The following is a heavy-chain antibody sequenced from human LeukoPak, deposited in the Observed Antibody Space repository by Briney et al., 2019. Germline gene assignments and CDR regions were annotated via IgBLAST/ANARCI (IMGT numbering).Heavy chain of an antibody. CDR1: GFTFNNYI. V-gene: IGHV3-30*04. D-gene: IGHD5-12*01. CDR3: ARDGLGGPLYSGLYYIDY. CDR2: ISYDGGNK. Sequence: GGSLRLSCAASGFTFNNYITQWVRQAPGKGLEWVADISYDGGNKYYADSVKGRFTISRDNSKNTLYLQMNSLRAEDTAVYYCARDGLGGPLYSGLYYIDYWGQGTLVTVSS. J-gene: IGHJ4*02.